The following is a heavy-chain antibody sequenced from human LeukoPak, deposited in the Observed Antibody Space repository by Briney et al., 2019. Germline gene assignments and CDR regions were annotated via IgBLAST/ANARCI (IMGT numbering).Heavy chain of an antibody. CDR2: IRYSGST. CDR1: GAFIYHPH. J-gene: IGHJ4*02. CDR3: ARGAFSNYVYFDY. Sequence: SETLSLLCTLSGAFIYHPHWRWPRHPPGKGLVWIGYIRYSGSTNYAPSLRSRLSISVDKSVNQFSLKLSCLNAADTAVYYCARGAFSNYVYFDYWGQGSLLTVSS. D-gene: IGHD4-11*01. V-gene: IGHV4-59*11.